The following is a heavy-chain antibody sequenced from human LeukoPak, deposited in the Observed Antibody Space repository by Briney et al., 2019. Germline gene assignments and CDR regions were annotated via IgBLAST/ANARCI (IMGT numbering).Heavy chain of an antibody. CDR3: AKDRAVLRFLEWLPDYFDY. V-gene: IGHV3-23*01. J-gene: IGHJ4*02. D-gene: IGHD3-3*01. CDR1: GFTFSSYW. CDR2: ISGSGGST. Sequence: GGSLRLSCAASGFTFSSYWMSWVRQAPGKGLEWVSAISGSGGSTYYADSVKGRFTISRDNSKNTLYLQMNSLRAEDTAVYYCAKDRAVLRFLEWLPDYFDYWGQGTLVTVSS.